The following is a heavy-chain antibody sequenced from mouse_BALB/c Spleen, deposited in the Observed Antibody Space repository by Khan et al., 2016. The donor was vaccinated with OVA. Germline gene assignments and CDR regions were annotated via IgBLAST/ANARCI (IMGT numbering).Heavy chain of an antibody. CDR1: GYTFSSYW. D-gene: IGHD2-2*01. CDR2: IFPGSVSN. CDR3: ASGGYGGFSY. Sequence: QVQLKQSGGDLMKPGASVKISCKATGYTFSSYWIEWVKQRPGHGLEWIGQIFPGSVSNTDNEKFKGKATLTADTYSNTAYMQLSSLTSEDSAVYYCASGGYGGFSYWGHGTLFTFSA. J-gene: IGHJ3*01. V-gene: IGHV1-9*01.